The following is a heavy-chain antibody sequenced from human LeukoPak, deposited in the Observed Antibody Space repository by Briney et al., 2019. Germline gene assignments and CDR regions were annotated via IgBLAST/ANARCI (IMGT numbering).Heavy chain of an antibody. D-gene: IGHD1-26*01. CDR2: IKQDGSEK. CDR3: ARDRRGSSYQPTWFDP. Sequence: PGGSLRLSCAASGFTFSSYWMSWVRQAPGKGLEWVANIKQDGSEKYCVDSVKGRFAISRDNAKNSLYLQMNSLRAEDTAVYYCARDRRGSSYQPTWFDPWGQGTLVTVSS. V-gene: IGHV3-7*03. CDR1: GFTFSSYW. J-gene: IGHJ5*02.